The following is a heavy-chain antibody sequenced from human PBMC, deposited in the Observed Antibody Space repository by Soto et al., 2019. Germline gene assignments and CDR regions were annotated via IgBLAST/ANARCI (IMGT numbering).Heavy chain of an antibody. CDR3: ARGAAAAGTFAFDI. CDR2: IGTAGDT. Sequence: PGGSLRLSCAASGFTFSSYDMHWDRQATGKGLEWVSAIGTAGDTYYPGSVKGRFTISRENARNSLYLQMNSLRAEDTAVYYCARGAAAAGTFAFDIWGQGTMVTVSS. V-gene: IGHV3-13*01. J-gene: IGHJ3*02. CDR1: GFTFSSYD. D-gene: IGHD6-13*01.